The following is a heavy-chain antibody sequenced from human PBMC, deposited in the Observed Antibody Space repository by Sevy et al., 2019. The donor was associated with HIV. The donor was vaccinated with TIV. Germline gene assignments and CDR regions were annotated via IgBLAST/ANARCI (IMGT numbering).Heavy chain of an antibody. D-gene: IGHD6-19*01. CDR1: GYSISSGYY. CDR2: IYHSGST. Sequence: SETLSLTCAVSGYSISSGYYWGWIRQPPGKGLEWIGSIYHSGSTYYNPSLKSRVTISVDTSKNQFSLKLSSVTAADTAGDYCAREGRARGSIAVVPFDYWGQGTLVTVSS. J-gene: IGHJ4*02. CDR3: AREGRARGSIAVVPFDY. V-gene: IGHV4-38-2*02.